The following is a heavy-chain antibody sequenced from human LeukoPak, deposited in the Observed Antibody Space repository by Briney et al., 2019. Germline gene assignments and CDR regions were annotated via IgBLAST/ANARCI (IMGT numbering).Heavy chain of an antibody. V-gene: IGHV1-46*01. CDR1: GYTFTSYY. CDR3: ARAPFGDAFDI. D-gene: IGHD3-10*01. J-gene: IGHJ3*02. Sequence: PVASVKVSCKASGYTFTSYYMHWVRQAPGQGLEWMGIINPSGGSTSYAQKFQGRVTMTRDMSTSTVYMELSSLRSEDTAVYYCARAPFGDAFDIWGQGTMVTVSS. CDR2: INPSGGST.